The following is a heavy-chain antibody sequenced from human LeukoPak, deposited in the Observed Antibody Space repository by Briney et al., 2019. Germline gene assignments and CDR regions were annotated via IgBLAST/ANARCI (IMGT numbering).Heavy chain of an antibody. V-gene: IGHV3-23*01. D-gene: IGHD3-22*01. CDR1: GFTFSGYA. Sequence: GGSLRLSCAAPGFTFSGYAMSWVRKAPGKGLEWVSTISDNGGRTYYADSVKGRFTISRDNSKNTLFLQMNSLRAEDSAVYYCATDREGDPSAYYLVGGQGTLITVSS. CDR2: ISDNGGRT. CDR3: ATDREGDPSAYYLV. J-gene: IGHJ4*02.